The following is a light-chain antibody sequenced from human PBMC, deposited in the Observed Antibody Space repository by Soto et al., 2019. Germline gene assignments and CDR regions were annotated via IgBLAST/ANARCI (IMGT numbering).Light chain of an antibody. V-gene: IGKV3-20*01. CDR2: RAS. CDR1: QTITTSF. CDR3: HQFGSSPLDT. J-gene: IGKJ3*01. Sequence: EIVLTQSPGTLSLSPGEKPTLSGGAIQTITTSFLAWYQQKPGQAPRLLIYRASRRAPGIPDRFSGSGSWTDFTLTISRLEPEDFAVYYCHQFGSSPLDTFGPGTKVEIK.